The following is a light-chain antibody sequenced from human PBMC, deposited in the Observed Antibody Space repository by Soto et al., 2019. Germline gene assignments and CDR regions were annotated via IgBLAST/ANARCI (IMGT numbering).Light chain of an antibody. Sequence: DIQMTQSPSSLSESVGDSVTITCRASQSISTYLNWYQLKPGNAPKLLLSAAPGIQSEVPSNFSGSGSGTDFTLTISSLQPEDFATYYSQQSYSSPRTFGQGTKVEIK. J-gene: IGKJ1*01. CDR1: QSISTY. V-gene: IGKV1-39*01. CDR2: AAP. CDR3: QQSYSSPRT.